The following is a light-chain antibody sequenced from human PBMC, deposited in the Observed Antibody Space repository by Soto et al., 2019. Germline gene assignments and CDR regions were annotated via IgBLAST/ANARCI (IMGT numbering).Light chain of an antibody. J-gene: IGLJ2*01. CDR3: HSFDSRLIGLL. Sequence: QSVVTQAPSVSGTPGQRVTISCSGSSSNIESNWVYWYQQLPGTAPKLLIYGNINRPSGVPDRFSGSKSGTSASLAITGLQAEDEAHYYCHSFDSRLIGLLFGGGTKVTVL. CDR1: SSNIESNW. V-gene: IGLV1-44*01. CDR2: GNI.